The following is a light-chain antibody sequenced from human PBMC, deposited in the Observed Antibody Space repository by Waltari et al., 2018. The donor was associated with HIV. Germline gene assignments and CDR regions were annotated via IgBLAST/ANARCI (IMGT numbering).Light chain of an antibody. V-gene: IGKV4-1*01. CDR2: WAS. Sequence: DIVMTQSPDSLAVSLGERATMNCKSSQSILSSSNNMKYLAWYQQKPGQPPRLLIYWASSRDSVVPDRFIGRGSGTDFSLTISSLLAEDVAVYFCHQYYTTPYTFGQGTKLEIK. CDR1: QSILSSSNNMKY. CDR3: HQYYTTPYT. J-gene: IGKJ2*01.